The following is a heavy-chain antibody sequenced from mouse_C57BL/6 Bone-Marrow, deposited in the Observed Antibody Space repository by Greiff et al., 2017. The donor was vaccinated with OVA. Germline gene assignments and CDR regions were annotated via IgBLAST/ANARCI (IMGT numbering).Heavy chain of an antibody. Sequence: VQLQQSGAELVRPGASVKLSCTASGFDINADYMHWVKQRPEQGLEWIGWIDPENGDTDYASKFQGKATITADTSSNTAYLQLSSLTSEDTAVNYCTSYGNFDYWGQGTTLTVSS. D-gene: IGHD2-1*01. J-gene: IGHJ2*01. CDR2: IDPENGDT. CDR3: TSYGNFDY. V-gene: IGHV14-4*01. CDR1: GFDINADY.